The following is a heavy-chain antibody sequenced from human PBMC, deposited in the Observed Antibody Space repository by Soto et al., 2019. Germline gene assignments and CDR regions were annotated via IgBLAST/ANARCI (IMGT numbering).Heavy chain of an antibody. Sequence: QVQLVQSGAEVKKPGSSVKVSCKASGGTFSSYAISWVRQAPGQGLEWMGGIIPIFGTAHYAQKFQGRGTITAGESTSTACTELSILRSEDTAVYYCASKSYGDYVFVYWGQGTLVTVSS. CDR1: GGTFSSYA. V-gene: IGHV1-69*01. J-gene: IGHJ4*02. CDR3: ASKSYGDYVFVY. CDR2: IIPIFGTA. D-gene: IGHD4-17*01.